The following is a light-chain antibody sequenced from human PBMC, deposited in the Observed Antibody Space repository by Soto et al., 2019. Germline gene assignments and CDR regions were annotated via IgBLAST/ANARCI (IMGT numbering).Light chain of an antibody. CDR3: QQYNNWPLT. CDR1: QSISNN. CDR2: GAI. Sequence: ETVMTQSPATLSVSPGERATLSCRAGQSISNNLNWYQQNPGQAPRLLIYGAITRTTGIPSRFSGSGSATEFSLTIRSLQSEDFAVYYCQQYNNWPLTFGGGTKVEIK. V-gene: IGKV3-15*01. J-gene: IGKJ4*01.